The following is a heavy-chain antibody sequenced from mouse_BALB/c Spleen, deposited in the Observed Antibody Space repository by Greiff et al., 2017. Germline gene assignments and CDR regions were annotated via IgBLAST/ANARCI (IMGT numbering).Heavy chain of an antibody. D-gene: IGHD2-1*01. CDR3: ARHPYGNYPMDY. Sequence: DVHLVESGGGLVKPGGSLKLSCAASGFAFSSYDMSWVRQTPEKRLEWVAYISSGGGSTYYPDTVKGRFTISRDNAKNTLYLQMSSLKSEDTAMYYCARHPYGNYPMDYWGQGTSVTVSS. CDR1: GFAFSSYD. V-gene: IGHV5-12-1*01. CDR2: ISSGGGST. J-gene: IGHJ4*01.